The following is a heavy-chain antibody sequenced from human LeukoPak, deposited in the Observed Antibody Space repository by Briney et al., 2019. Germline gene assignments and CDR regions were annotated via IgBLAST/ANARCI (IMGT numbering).Heavy chain of an antibody. CDR3: VPRPYKIVSVY. D-gene: IGHD1-14*01. V-gene: IGHV3-53*04. CDR1: GFTVSSNY. CDR2: IYSGGST. J-gene: IGHJ4*02. Sequence: SGGSLRLSCAASGFTVSSNYMSWVRQAPGKGLEWVSVIYSGGSTYYADSVKGRFTISRHNSKNTLYLQMNSLRAEDTAVYYCVPRPYKIVSVYWGQGTLVTVSS.